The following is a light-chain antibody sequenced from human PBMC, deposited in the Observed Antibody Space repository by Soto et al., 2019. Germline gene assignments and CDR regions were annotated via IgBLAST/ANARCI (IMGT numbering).Light chain of an antibody. CDR2: GAS. J-gene: IGKJ2*01. CDR3: QQYDTSPLT. Sequence: EIVLTQSPGTLSLSPGEGATLSCRASQSVSSSYLAWYQQKPGQAPRLLIYGASSRATGIPDRFSGSGSGTDFTLTISRLEPEDFAIYYCQQYDTSPLTFGQGTKLEIK. V-gene: IGKV3-20*01. CDR1: QSVSSSY.